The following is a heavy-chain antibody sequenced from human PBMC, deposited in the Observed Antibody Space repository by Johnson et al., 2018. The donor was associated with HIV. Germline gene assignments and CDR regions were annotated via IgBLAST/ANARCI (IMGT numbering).Heavy chain of an antibody. CDR3: AKGVTIFGVDIHDAFDL. J-gene: IGHJ3*01. D-gene: IGHD3-3*01. CDR2: ISWNSGSI. CDR1: GFTFDDYA. Sequence: LVESGGAVVRPGGSLRLSCTASGFTFDDYAMHWVREVPGKGLEWVSGISWNSGSIDYADSVKGRFTISRDNAKNSLYLQMDNLRPEDTAVYYCAKGVTIFGVDIHDAFDLWGQGTMVTVSS. V-gene: IGHV3-9*01.